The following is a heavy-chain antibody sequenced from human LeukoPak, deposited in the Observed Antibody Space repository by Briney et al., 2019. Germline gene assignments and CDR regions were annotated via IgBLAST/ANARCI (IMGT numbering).Heavy chain of an antibody. Sequence: GGSLTLSCAASGFTFSSYWMSWVRQAPGKGLEWVANIKKDGSEKYYVDSVKGRFTISRDSAKNSLYLQMNSLRAEDTAVYYCARVGPGAFDIWGQGTMVTVSS. V-gene: IGHV3-7*01. CDR2: IKKDGSEK. J-gene: IGHJ3*02. CDR3: ARVGPGAFDI. CDR1: GFTFSSYW.